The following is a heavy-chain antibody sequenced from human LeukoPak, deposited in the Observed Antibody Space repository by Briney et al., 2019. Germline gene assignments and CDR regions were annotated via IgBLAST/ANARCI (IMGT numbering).Heavy chain of an antibody. D-gene: IGHD3-3*01. CDR3: ARGYDFWSGTTFDY. J-gene: IGHJ4*02. CDR1: GGSISGYY. CDR2: INHSGST. Sequence: SETLSLTCTVSGGSISGYYWSWIRQPPGKGLEWIGEINHSGSTNYNPSLKSRVTISVDTSKNQFSLKLSSVTAADTAVYYCARGYDFWSGTTFDYWGQGTLVTVSS. V-gene: IGHV4-34*01.